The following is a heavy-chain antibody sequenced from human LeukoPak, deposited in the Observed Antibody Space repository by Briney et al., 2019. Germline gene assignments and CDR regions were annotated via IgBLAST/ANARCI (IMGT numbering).Heavy chain of an antibody. Sequence: GGSLRLSCAASGFTFSSYAMHWVRQAPGKGLEWVSSISSSSSYIYYADSVKGRFAISRDNAKNSLYLQMNSLRAEDTAVYYCARGSLNYDYVWGSYRYTADYWGQGTLVTVSS. CDR2: ISSSSSYI. J-gene: IGHJ4*02. CDR3: ARGSLNYDYVWGSYRYTADY. CDR1: GFTFSSYA. D-gene: IGHD3-16*02. V-gene: IGHV3-21*01.